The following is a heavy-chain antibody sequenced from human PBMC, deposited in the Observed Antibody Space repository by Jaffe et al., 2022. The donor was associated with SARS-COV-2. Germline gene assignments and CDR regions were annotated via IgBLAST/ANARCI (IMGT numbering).Heavy chain of an antibody. CDR1: GFTFSSYG. CDR2: ISYDGSNK. Sequence: QVQLVESGGGVVQPGRSLRLSCAASGFTFSSYGMHWVRQAPGKGLEWVAVISYDGSNKYYADSVKGRFTISRDNSKNTLYLQMNSLRAEDTAVYYCAKDSGSSSVGGMDVWGQGTTVTVSS. CDR3: AKDSGSSSVGGMDV. V-gene: IGHV3-30*18. J-gene: IGHJ6*02. D-gene: IGHD6-6*01.